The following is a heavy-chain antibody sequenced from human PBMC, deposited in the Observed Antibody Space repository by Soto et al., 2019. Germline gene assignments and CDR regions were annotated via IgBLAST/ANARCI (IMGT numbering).Heavy chain of an antibody. CDR3: AKDPARLNYYYYGMDV. J-gene: IGHJ6*02. Sequence: PGGSLRLSCAASGFTFDDYAMHWVRQAPGKGLEWVSGISLNSGSIGYADSVKGRFTISRDNAKNSLYLQMNSLRAEDTALYYCAKDPARLNYYYYGMDVWGQGTTVTVSS. V-gene: IGHV3-9*01. CDR1: GFTFDDYA. D-gene: IGHD2-15*01. CDR2: ISLNSGSI.